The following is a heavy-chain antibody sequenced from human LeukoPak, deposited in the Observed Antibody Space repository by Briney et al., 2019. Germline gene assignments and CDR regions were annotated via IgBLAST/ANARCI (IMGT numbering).Heavy chain of an antibody. CDR1: GGTFSSYA. J-gene: IGHJ5*02. D-gene: IGHD3-10*01. CDR2: IIPIFGTA. Sequence: GASVKVSCKASGGTFSSYAISWVRQAPGQGLEWMGGIIPIFGTANHAQKFQGRVTITADESTSTAYMELSSLRSEDTAVYYCAREYGSGIRNWFDPWGQGTLVTVSS. V-gene: IGHV1-69*13. CDR3: AREYGSGIRNWFDP.